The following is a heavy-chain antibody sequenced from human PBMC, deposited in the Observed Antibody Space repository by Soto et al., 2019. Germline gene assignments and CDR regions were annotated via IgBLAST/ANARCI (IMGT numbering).Heavy chain of an antibody. V-gene: IGHV3-48*01. D-gene: IGHD1-1*01. CDR3: AGNSQFDY. CDR1: GFTFSSYT. Sequence: EVQLVESGGGLVQPGGSLRLSCAASGFTFSSYTMNWVRQAPGKGLEWVSYITSSSNNIYYADSVKGRFTISRDNARNSLYLQMNSLRAEETAVYYCAGNSQFDYWGQGTLVTVSS. CDR2: ITSSSNNI. J-gene: IGHJ4*02.